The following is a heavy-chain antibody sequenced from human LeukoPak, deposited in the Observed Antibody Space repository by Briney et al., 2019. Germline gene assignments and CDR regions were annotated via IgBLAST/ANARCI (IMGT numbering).Heavy chain of an antibody. CDR1: GFTFSDYY. CDR2: ISSSGSTI. D-gene: IGHD2-2*01. CDR3: ARFGCSSTSCYLHYFDY. J-gene: IGHJ4*02. V-gene: IGHV3-11*01. Sequence: GGSLRLSCAASGFTFSDYYMSWIRQAPGKGLEWVSYISSSGSTIYYADPVKGRFTISRDNAKNSLYLQMNSLRAEDTAVYYCARFGCSSTSCYLHYFDYWGQGTLVTVSS.